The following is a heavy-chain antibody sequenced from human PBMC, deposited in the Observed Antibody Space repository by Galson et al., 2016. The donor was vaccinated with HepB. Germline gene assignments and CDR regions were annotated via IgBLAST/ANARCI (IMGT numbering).Heavy chain of an antibody. CDR1: GYTFTTYW. D-gene: IGHD3-3*02. J-gene: IGHJ4*02. CDR3: ARQGRYHFESKGDY. CDR2: IYPSDYDT. V-gene: IGHV5-10-1*01. Sequence: QSGAEVKKPGESLKIFCKASGYTFTTYWITWVRQVPGKGLEWVGRIYPSDYDTNYNPSFFAQVTISTDRSISTAYLQWSSLKASDSAIYYCARQGRYHFESKGDYWGPGTLVTVSS.